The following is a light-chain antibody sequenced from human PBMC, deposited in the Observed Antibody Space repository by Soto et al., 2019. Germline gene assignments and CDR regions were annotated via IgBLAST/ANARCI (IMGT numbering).Light chain of an antibody. CDR1: QTIDNT. J-gene: IGKJ1*01. CDR3: QQYGSSPWT. Sequence: EIVMTQSPATLSLSPGERATLSCRASQTIDNTLAWYQRKPGQAPRLLIYRASTRATGIPDRFSGSGSGTDFTLIISRLEPEDFAVYHCQQYGSSPWTFGQGTKVDIK. CDR2: RAS. V-gene: IGKV3-20*01.